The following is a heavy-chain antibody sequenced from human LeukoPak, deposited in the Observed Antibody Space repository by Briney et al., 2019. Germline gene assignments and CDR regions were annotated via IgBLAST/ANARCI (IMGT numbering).Heavy chain of an antibody. J-gene: IGHJ6*04. Sequence: ASVKVSCKASGYTFTSSGINWVRQAPGQGLELVGWMTRNSGNRSYAQRLQGRVTMTTDTSTSTAYMELSSLRSEDTAVYYCARGFRQCSTGGCRGPEENGMDVWGERTTVTVSS. CDR3: ARGFRQCSTGGCRGPEENGMDV. D-gene: IGHD2-8*02. CDR2: MTRNSGNR. V-gene: IGHV1-18*01. CDR1: GYTFTSSG.